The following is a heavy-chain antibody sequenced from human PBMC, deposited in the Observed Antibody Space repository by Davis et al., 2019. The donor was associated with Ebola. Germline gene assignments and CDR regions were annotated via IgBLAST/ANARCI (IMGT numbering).Heavy chain of an antibody. CDR2: IYSGGST. J-gene: IGHJ3*02. CDR1: GFSDSVNY. D-gene: IGHD6-19*01. Sequence: GGSLRLSCVASGFSDSVNYMCWVRQAPGKGLEWVSVIYSGGSTYYADSLKGRFTISRDNSRNTLYLQMNSLRAEDTAVYYCARGVLIPVAGTGYAIDIWGQGAMVTVAS. CDR3: ARGVLIPVAGTGYAIDI. V-gene: IGHV3-66*01.